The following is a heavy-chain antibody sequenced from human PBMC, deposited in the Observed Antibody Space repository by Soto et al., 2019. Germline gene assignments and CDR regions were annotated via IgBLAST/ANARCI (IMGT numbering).Heavy chain of an antibody. CDR2: MSPNSGAT. V-gene: IGHV1-8*01. CDR1: GYTFTIYD. CDR3: ARGVDAGLDV. J-gene: IGHJ6*02. Sequence: QGQLVQAGAEVTNPGASVKVSCKASGYTFTIYDINWVRQANGQGLEWMGWMSPNSGATGYAQKFQGRVTMTRDTSINTAYMELSKLRSEDTAIYNCARGVDAGLDVWGQGSTVTVSS. D-gene: IGHD1-1*01.